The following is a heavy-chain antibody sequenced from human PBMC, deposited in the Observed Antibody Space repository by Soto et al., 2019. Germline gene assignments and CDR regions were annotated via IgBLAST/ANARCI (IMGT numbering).Heavy chain of an antibody. CDR3: ASSQKGYNWNYFDH. CDR2: VFYTGFT. V-gene: IGHV4-39*01. J-gene: IGHJ4*02. CDR1: GGSISGSYYY. Sequence: SETLSLTCAVSGGSISGSYYYWGWLRQSPGRGPEWIGSVFYTGFTSYNPPLESRVSVSVDTSKNQFSLKVSAVTAADTAVYYCASSQKGYNWNYFDHWGQGALVTVSS. D-gene: IGHD1-20*01.